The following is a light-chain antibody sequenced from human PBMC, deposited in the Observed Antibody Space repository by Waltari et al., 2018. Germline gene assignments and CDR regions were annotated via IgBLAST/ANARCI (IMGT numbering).Light chain of an antibody. CDR1: NVGGYS. CDR2: YAS. CDR3: QLWNRGAV. J-gene: IGLJ2*01. Sequence: SAVLTQAPSVSVAPGETARLSCAGDNVGGYSVHWYQQKPGQAPVLVMSYASDRPSGIPERFSASNSGDTVTLTISRVEAGDEADYYCQLWNRGAVFGGGTKLTVL. V-gene: IGLV3-21*04.